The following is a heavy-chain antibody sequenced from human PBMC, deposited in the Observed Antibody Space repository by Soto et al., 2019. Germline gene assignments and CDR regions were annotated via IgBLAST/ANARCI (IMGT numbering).Heavy chain of an antibody. Sequence: GGSLRLSCAASGFTFSSYAMHWVRQAPGKGLEWVAVISYDGSNKYYADSVKGRFTISRDNSKNPLYLQMNSLRAEDTAVYYCARDFHATGGYYYDSSGYHAGYFQHWGQGTLVTVSS. J-gene: IGHJ1*01. D-gene: IGHD3-22*01. CDR2: ISYDGSNK. CDR3: ARDFHATGGYYYDSSGYHAGYFQH. CDR1: GFTFSSYA. V-gene: IGHV3-30-3*01.